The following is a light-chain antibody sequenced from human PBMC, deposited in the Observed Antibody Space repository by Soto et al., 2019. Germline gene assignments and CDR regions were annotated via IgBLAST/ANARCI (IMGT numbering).Light chain of an antibody. CDR2: AAS. CDR1: QGISSH. Sequence: DIQLTQSPSFLSASVGDRVTITCRASQGISSHLAWYQQTPGKAPKLLIFAASTLQSGVPSRFSGSGSGTEFTLTITSLQPEDFATYYCQHLNSYPLTFGGGTKVEIK. CDR3: QHLNSYPLT. V-gene: IGKV1-9*01. J-gene: IGKJ4*01.